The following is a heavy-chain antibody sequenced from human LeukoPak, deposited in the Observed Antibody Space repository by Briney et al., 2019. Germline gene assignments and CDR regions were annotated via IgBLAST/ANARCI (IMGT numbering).Heavy chain of an antibody. CDR2: IKQDGSEK. CDR3: ARVPLEYFDWLPGGPDY. V-gene: IGHV3-7*01. Sequence: GGSLRLSCAASGFTFSSYWMSWVRQAPGKGLDWVANIKQDGSEKYYVDSVKGRFTISRDNAKNSLYLQMNSLRAEDTAVYYCARVPLEYFDWLPGGPDYWGQGTLVTVSS. D-gene: IGHD3-9*01. J-gene: IGHJ4*02. CDR1: GFTFSSYW.